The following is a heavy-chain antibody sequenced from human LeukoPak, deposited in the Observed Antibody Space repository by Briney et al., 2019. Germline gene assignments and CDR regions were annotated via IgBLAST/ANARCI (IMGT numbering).Heavy chain of an antibody. CDR2: ISLSGYT. CDR3: SRESGPYSPFGH. Sequence: SETLSLTCGVSGGSITTTNYWSWVRQSPGRGLEWIGGISLSGYTGFNPSLRGPVTMSLDASKNHLSLTLTSVTAADTAIYYCSRESGPYSPFGHWGQGILVTVTT. V-gene: IGHV4-4*02. CDR1: GGSITTTNY. D-gene: IGHD1-26*01. J-gene: IGHJ4*02.